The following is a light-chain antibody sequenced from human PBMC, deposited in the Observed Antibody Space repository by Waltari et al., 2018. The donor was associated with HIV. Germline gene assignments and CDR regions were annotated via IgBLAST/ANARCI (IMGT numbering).Light chain of an antibody. Sequence: DIVMTQSPLSLAVTPADPASLSCTSSQRLLDSDDGNTYLDWVLQKPGQFPHLLIHTLSSRASGVPDRFSGSGSGTDFKLQITRVEAEDVGIYYCMQRIEFPITFGQGTRLEIK. V-gene: IGKV2-40*01. CDR2: TLS. CDR3: MQRIEFPIT. CDR1: QRLLDSDDGNTY. J-gene: IGKJ5*01.